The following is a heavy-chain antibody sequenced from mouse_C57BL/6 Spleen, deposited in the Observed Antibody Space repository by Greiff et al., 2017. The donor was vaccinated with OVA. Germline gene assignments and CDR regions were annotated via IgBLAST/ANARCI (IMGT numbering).Heavy chain of an antibody. Sequence: EVHLVESGGGLVKPGGSLKLSCAASGFTFSDYGMHWVRQAPEKGLEWVAYISSGSSTIYYADTVKGRFTISRDNAKNTLFLQMTSLRSEDTAMYYCARGTTVVATLYYFDYWGQGTTLTVSS. V-gene: IGHV5-17*01. J-gene: IGHJ2*01. D-gene: IGHD1-1*01. CDR3: ARGTTVVATLYYFDY. CDR1: GFTFSDYG. CDR2: ISSGSSTI.